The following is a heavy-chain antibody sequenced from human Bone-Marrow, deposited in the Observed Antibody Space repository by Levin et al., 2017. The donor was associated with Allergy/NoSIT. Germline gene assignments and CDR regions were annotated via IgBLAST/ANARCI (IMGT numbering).Heavy chain of an antibody. Sequence: SVKVSCKASGGTFNYAISWVRQAPGQGLEWMGGIIPIFGTATYAQKFQGRVTLTADGSTRTAYMDLSSLTSEDTAVYYCTREFGDDGYYYGLDVWGQGTTVAVSS. CDR2: IIPIFGTA. J-gene: IGHJ6*02. D-gene: IGHD3-10*01. CDR1: GGTFNYA. CDR3: TREFGDDGYYYGLDV. V-gene: IGHV1-69*13.